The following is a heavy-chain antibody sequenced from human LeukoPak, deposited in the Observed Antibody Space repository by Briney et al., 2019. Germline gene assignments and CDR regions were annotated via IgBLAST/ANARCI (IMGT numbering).Heavy chain of an antibody. CDR2: IKQDGSEK. Sequence: GGSLRLSCAASGFTFSSYWMSWVRQAPGKGLEWVANIKQDGSEKYYVDSVKGRFTISRDNAKNSLYLQMNSLRAEDTAVYYCARVSTVVNLRGYFDYWGQGTLVTVSS. V-gene: IGHV3-7*04. J-gene: IGHJ4*02. CDR3: ARVSTVVNLRGYFDY. D-gene: IGHD2-15*01. CDR1: GFTFSSYW.